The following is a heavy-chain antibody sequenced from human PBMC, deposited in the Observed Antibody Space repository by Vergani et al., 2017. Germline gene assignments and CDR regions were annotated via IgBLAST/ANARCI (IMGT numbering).Heavy chain of an antibody. V-gene: IGHV3-23*04. CDR2: ISGSGGST. D-gene: IGHD4-17*01. Sequence: VQLVESGGGLVKPGGSLRLSCAASGFTFSSYAMSWVRQAPGKGLEWVSAISGSGGSTYYADSVKGRFTISRDNSKNTLYLQMNSLRAEDTAVYYCARRMVYGDYDFDYFDYWGQGTLVTVSS. CDR1: GFTFSSYA. CDR3: ARRMVYGDYDFDYFDY. J-gene: IGHJ4*02.